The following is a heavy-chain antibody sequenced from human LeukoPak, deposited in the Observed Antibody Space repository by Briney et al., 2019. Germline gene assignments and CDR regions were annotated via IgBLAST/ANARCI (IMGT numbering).Heavy chain of an antibody. CDR3: ARLIDGYSSGSGWYFDY. Sequence: GGALEISCQGSGCLFTSYWIGRVRQVPGKGLEWMGIIYPGDSDTRYSPSFQGQVTISADKSISTAYLQWSSLKAADTAMYYCARLIDGYSSGSGWYFDYWGQGTLVTVSS. CDR1: GCLFTSYW. CDR2: IYPGDSDT. D-gene: IGHD6-19*01. V-gene: IGHV5-51*01. J-gene: IGHJ4*02.